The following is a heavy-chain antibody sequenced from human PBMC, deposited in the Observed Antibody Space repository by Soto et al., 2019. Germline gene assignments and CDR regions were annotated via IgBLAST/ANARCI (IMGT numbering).Heavy chain of an antibody. CDR2: IYSGGST. J-gene: IGHJ6*02. CDR1: GFTVSSNY. Sequence: EVQLVETGGGLIQPGGSLRLSCAASGFTVSSNYMSWVRQAPGKGLEWVSVIYSGGSTYYADSVKGRFTISKDNSKNTLYLQMNSLRAEDTAVYYCELELRDYYYGMDVWGQGTTVTVSS. V-gene: IGHV3-53*02. CDR3: ELELRDYYYGMDV. D-gene: IGHD1-7*01.